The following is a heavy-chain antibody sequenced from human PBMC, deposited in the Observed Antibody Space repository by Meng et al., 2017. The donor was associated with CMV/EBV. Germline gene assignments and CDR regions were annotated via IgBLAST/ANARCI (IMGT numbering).Heavy chain of an antibody. CDR1: GFTFSIYE. D-gene: IGHD2-2*01. J-gene: IGHJ4*02. V-gene: IGHV3-48*03. Sequence: GESLKISCAASGFTFSIYEMNWVRQAPGKGLEWVSYISSSGSTIYYADSVKGRFTISRDNAKNSLYLQMNSLRAEDTAVYYCAINAYVVVPAATDYFDYWGQGTLVTVSS. CDR3: AINAYVVVPAATDYFDY. CDR2: ISSSGSTI.